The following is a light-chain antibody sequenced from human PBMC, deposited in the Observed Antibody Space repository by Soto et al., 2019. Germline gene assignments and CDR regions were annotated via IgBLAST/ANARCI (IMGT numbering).Light chain of an antibody. CDR2: AAS. V-gene: IGKV1-39*01. Sequence: DIQMTQSPSSLSASVGDRVTMTCRASQSISSYLNWYQQKPGKAPKLLVYAASSLQSGVPSRFSGSGSGTDFTLTISSLQPEDFATYYCQQASSFPSFGPGTKGDIK. CDR1: QSISSY. J-gene: IGKJ3*01. CDR3: QQASSFPS.